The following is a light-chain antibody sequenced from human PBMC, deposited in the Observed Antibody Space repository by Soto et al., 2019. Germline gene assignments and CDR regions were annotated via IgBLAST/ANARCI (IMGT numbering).Light chain of an antibody. CDR3: QQYNNWPPGAT. Sequence: DIVMTQSPATLSLSPGERATLSCRASLTVATNLAWYQQKPGQAPRLLIYYASTRATGIPARFSGSGSVKEFTLTISSVQSEDSAVYYCQQYNNWPPGATFGPGTKVDIK. J-gene: IGKJ3*01. CDR1: LTVATN. CDR2: YAS. V-gene: IGKV3-15*01.